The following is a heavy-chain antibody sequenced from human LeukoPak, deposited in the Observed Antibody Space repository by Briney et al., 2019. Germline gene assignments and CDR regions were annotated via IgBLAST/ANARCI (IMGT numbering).Heavy chain of an antibody. D-gene: IGHD2-21*02. CDR3: ARLAYCGGDCYWFDL. V-gene: IGHV3-21*01. Sequence: PGGSLRLSCAASGFTFSTYSMNWVRQAPGKGLEWVSSITVSTSYIYYADSVRGRFTISRDNAKNSLYQQMNSLRAEDTAVYYCARLAYCGGDCYWFDLWGRGTLVTISS. J-gene: IGHJ2*01. CDR1: GFTFSTYS. CDR2: ITVSTSYI.